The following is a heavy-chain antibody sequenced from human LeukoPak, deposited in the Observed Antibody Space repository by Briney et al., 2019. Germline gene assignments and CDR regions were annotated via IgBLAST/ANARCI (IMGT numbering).Heavy chain of an antibody. J-gene: IGHJ3*02. CDR3: ARIPLWTPMNAFDI. V-gene: IGHV1-2*02. CDR1: GYTFTGYY. CDR2: INPNSGGT. D-gene: IGHD1-1*01. Sequence: GASVKVSCKASGYTFTGYYMHWVRQAPGQGLEWMGWINPNSGGTNYAQKFQGRVTMTRDTSISTAYMELSRLRSDDTAVYYCARIPLWTPMNAFDIWGQGTMVTVSS.